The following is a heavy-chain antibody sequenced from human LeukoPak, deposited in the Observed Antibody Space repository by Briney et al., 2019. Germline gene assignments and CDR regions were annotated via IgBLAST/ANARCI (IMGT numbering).Heavy chain of an antibody. V-gene: IGHV4-39*01. J-gene: IGHJ4*02. CDR2: IYYSGST. D-gene: IGHD5-12*01. Sequence: SETLSLTCTVSGGSISSTSYYWGWIRQPPGKGLEWIGSIYYSGSTYYNPSLKSRVTISVDTSKNQFSLQVRSVTAADTAVYYCARPQGVASVWDFEYWGQETLVSVSS. CDR3: ARPQGVASVWDFEY. CDR1: GGSISSTSYY.